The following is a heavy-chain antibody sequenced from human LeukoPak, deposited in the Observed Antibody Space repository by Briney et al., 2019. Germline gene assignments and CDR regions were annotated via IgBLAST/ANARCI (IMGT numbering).Heavy chain of an antibody. J-gene: IGHJ5*02. V-gene: IGHV3-30*12. D-gene: IGHD3-10*01. CDR2: ISYDGSNK. Sequence: GGSLRLSCEASGFTFSSFGMHWVRQAPGKGLEWVAVISYDGSNKYYADSLKGRFAISRDNSRNTLYLQMHSLRAEDTAVYFCAKDLGFPTFGLAWGQGTLVTVSS. CDR1: GFTFSSFG. CDR3: AKDLGFPTFGLA.